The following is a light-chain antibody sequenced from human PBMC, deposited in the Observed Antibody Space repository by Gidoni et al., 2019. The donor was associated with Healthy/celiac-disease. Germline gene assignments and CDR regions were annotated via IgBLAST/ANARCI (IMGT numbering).Light chain of an antibody. CDR1: QGISIY. CDR3: QKYNSAPWT. Sequence: QMTQSPSSLSASVGDRVTITRRASQGISIYLAWYQQKPGKVPKLLIYAASTLQSGVPSRFSGSGSGTDFTLTISSLQPEDVATYYCQKYNSAPWTFGQGTKVEIK. V-gene: IGKV1-27*01. CDR2: AAS. J-gene: IGKJ1*01.